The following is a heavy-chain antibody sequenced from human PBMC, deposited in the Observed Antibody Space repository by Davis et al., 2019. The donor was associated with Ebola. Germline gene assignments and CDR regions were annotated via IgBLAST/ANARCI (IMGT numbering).Heavy chain of an antibody. CDR3: ARGVSGHDCSSNSCYTLYYYYYYMDV. CDR1: GGSITSYY. V-gene: IGHV4-59*08. J-gene: IGHJ6*03. Sequence: PSETLSPTCTVSGGSITSYYWSWIRQLPGKGLEWIGYIYYSGSTNYNPSLKSRVTISVDTSKNQFSLKLSSVTAADTAVYSCARGVSGHDCSSNSCYTLYYYYYYMDVWGKGTTVTVSS. D-gene: IGHD2-2*02. CDR2: IYYSGST.